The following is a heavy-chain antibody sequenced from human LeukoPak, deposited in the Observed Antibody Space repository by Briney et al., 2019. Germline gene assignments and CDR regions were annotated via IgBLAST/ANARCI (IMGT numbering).Heavy chain of an antibody. J-gene: IGHJ6*03. CDR2: VFYSGST. D-gene: IGHD6-6*01. V-gene: IGHV4-39*01. CDR3: ARNSSTIGARPDPHYYYNYMDV. CDR1: GGSISSGYYY. Sequence: SETLSLTCTVSGGSISSGYYYWGWIRQPPGKGLEWIGSVFYSGSTSYNPSLKSRTTMSVDTSKNQFSLRLSSVTAADTAVYYCARNSSTIGARPDPHYYYNYMDVWGKGTTVTVSS.